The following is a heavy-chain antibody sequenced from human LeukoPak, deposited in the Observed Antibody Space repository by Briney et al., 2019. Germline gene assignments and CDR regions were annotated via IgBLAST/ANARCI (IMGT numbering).Heavy chain of an antibody. J-gene: IGHJ4*02. D-gene: IGHD6-19*01. CDR1: GGTFSSYA. CDR2: IIPIFGTA. Sequence: GASVKVSCKASGGTFSSYAISWVRQAPGQGLEWMGGIIPIFGTANYAQKFQGRVMITADESTSTAYMELSSLRSEDTAVYYCARGDAVAGFFDYWGQGTLVTVSS. V-gene: IGHV1-69*13. CDR3: ARGDAVAGFFDY.